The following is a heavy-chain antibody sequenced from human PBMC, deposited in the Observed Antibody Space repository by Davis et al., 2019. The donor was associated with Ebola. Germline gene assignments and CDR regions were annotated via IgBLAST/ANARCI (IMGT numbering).Heavy chain of an antibody. CDR2: LGTSADT. J-gene: IGHJ3*02. CDR1: GFFVRKYV. Sequence: GGSLRLSCAASGFFVRKYVMSWVRQAPGKGLEWVSTLGTSADTYYADSVKGRFTISRDNSKNTLYLQMNGLRVEDTAIYYCAKDTSNIWFDIWGQGTNVTVSS. V-gene: IGHV3-23*01. D-gene: IGHD1-26*01. CDR3: AKDTSNIWFDI.